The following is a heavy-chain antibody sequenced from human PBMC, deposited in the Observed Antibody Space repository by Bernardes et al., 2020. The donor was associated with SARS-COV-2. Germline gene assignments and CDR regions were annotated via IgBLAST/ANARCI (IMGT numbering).Heavy chain of an antibody. D-gene: IGHD3-10*01. CDR2: VHYSGTT. Sequence: SETLSLTCTVSGGSITTYYWNWIRQPPKKGLEWIGDVHYSGTTMYNPSLQSRVTISMDTPNNQFSLTLTSVTAADTAVYYCARGGLSGSDQEVLGPWGQGTLVTVSS. CDR1: GGSITTYY. CDR3: ARGGLSGSDQEVLGP. J-gene: IGHJ5*02. V-gene: IGHV4-59*01.